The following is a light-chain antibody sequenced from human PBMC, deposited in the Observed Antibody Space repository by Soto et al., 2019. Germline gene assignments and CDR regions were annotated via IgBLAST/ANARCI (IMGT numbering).Light chain of an antibody. CDR3: SSYKSSSTPSGV. J-gene: IGLJ2*01. CDR2: DVS. Sequence: QSALTQPASVSGSPGQSITISCTGTSSDVGGYNYVSWYQQHPGKAPKLMIYDVSNRPSGVSNRFSGSKSGNTASLTISGLQAEDEADYYCSSYKSSSTPSGVFGGGTQLTVL. CDR1: SSDVGGYNY. V-gene: IGLV2-14*01.